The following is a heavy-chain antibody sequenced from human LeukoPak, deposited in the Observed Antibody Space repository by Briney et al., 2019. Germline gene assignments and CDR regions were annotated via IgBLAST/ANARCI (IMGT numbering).Heavy chain of an antibody. CDR2: MNPNSGNT. V-gene: IGHV1-8*01. J-gene: IGHJ4*02. CDR1: GYTFTSYD. Sequence: GASVKVSCKASGYTFTSYDINWVRQATGQGLEWMGWMNPNSGNTGYVQKFQGRVIMTRDTSISTAYMELSSLTSEDTAVYFCARDRVGVGGNGYENWGQGTLVTVSS. CDR3: ARDRVGVGGNGYEN. D-gene: IGHD5-24*01.